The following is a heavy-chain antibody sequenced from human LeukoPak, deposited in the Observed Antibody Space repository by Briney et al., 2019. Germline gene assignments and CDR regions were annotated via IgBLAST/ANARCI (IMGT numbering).Heavy chain of an antibody. CDR2: IYTSGST. CDR3: AREGLNMVRGVIPKEAWGWFDP. J-gene: IGHJ5*02. D-gene: IGHD3-10*01. CDR1: GGSISRYY. Sequence: SETLSLTCTVSGGSISRYYWNWIRQPAGKGLEWIGRIYTSGSTNYNPSLKSRVTVSVDTSKNQFSLKLSSVTAADTAVYYCAREGLNMVRGVIPKEAWGWFDPWGQGTLVTVSS. V-gene: IGHV4-4*07.